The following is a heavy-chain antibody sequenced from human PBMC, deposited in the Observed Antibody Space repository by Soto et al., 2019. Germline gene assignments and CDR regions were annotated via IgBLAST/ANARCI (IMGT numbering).Heavy chain of an antibody. J-gene: IGHJ4*02. CDR3: AKCLSIAARPADY. Sequence: PGGSLSLSCAASGFTFSSYAMHWVRQAPGKGLGWVAVVSYDGSIKHYADSVKGRFTISRDNSKTTLYLQMNSLRAEDTAVYYCAKCLSIAARPADYWGQGTLVTVSS. D-gene: IGHD6-6*01. CDR1: GFTFSSYA. V-gene: IGHV3-30-3*02. CDR2: VSYDGSIK.